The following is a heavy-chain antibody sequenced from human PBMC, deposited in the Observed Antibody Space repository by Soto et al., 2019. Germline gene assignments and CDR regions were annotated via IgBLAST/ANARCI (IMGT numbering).Heavy chain of an antibody. CDR1: GFSLNSNGVG. CDR2: IFWDDDQ. J-gene: IGHJ6*02. Sequence: QITLKESGPTLVKPTQTLTLTCTFSGFSLNSNGVGVAWIRQSPGKALEWLAVIFWDDDQRYSPSLEGRLTITKDTSKNQVVLTLANVGPVDAGTYFCAHSRMHIHYSYNGMDVWGQGTTVTVS. CDR3: AHSRMHIHYSYNGMDV. V-gene: IGHV2-5*02.